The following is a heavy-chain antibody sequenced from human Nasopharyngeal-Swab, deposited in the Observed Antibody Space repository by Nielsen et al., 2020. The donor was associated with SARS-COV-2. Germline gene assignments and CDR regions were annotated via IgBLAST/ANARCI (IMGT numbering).Heavy chain of an antibody. CDR2: ISSGSSII. CDR3: ARDRGYSYGYDAFDI. J-gene: IGHJ3*02. D-gene: IGHD5-18*01. V-gene: IGHV3-48*02. Sequence: VRQAPGKGLEWVSYISSGSSIIYYADSVKGRFTISRDNAKNSLYLQMNSLRDEDTAVYYYARDRGYSYGYDAFDIWGQGAMVTVSS.